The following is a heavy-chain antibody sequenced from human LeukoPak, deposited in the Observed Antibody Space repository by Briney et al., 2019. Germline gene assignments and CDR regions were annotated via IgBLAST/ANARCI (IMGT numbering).Heavy chain of an antibody. CDR1: GYTFTSYG. D-gene: IGHD3-9*01. V-gene: IGHV1-18*04. CDR3: ARDIVDILTGYYPYDAFDI. Sequence: ASVKVSCKASGYTFTSYGISRVRQAPGRGLEWMGWISAYNGNTNYAQKLQGRVTMTTDTSTSTAYMELRSLRSDDTAVYYCARDIVDILTGYYPYDAFDIWGQGTMVTVSS. CDR2: ISAYNGNT. J-gene: IGHJ3*02.